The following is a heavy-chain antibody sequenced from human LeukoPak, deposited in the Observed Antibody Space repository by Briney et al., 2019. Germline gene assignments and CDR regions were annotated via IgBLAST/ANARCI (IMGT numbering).Heavy chain of an antibody. CDR3: ARLSRIAAAGSYSYRSMDV. D-gene: IGHD6-13*01. Sequence: PSETLSLTCTVSGGSISSYYWSWIRQPPGKGLEWIGYIYYSGSTNYNPSLKSRVTISVDTSKNQFSLKLSSVTAADTAVYYCARLSRIAAAGSYSYRSMDVWGQGTTVTVSS. CDR2: IYYSGST. V-gene: IGHV4-59*01. J-gene: IGHJ6*03. CDR1: GGSISSYY.